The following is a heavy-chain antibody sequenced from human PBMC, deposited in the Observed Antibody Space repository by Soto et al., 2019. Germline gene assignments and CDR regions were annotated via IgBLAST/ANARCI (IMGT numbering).Heavy chain of an antibody. CDR2: ISAYNGNT. CDR3: ARAGYSYGYPGTETFDY. J-gene: IGHJ4*02. V-gene: IGHV1-18*01. CDR1: GYTFTSYG. Sequence: QVQLVQSGAEVKKPGASVKVSCKASGYTFTSYGISWVRQAPGQGLEWMGWISAYNGNTNYAQKLQGRVTMTTDTSTSTAYMELRSLRSDDTTVYYCARAGYSYGYPGTETFDYWGQGTLVTVSS. D-gene: IGHD5-18*01.